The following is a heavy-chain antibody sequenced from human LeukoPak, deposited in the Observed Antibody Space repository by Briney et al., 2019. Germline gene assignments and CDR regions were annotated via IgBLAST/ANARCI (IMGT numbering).Heavy chain of an antibody. CDR3: AKDSPGNGITIFGVGDFDY. CDR1: GFTFSCYA. CDR2: ISGSGGST. V-gene: IGHV3-23*01. D-gene: IGHD3-3*01. J-gene: IGHJ4*02. Sequence: GGSLRLSCAASGFTFSCYAMSWVRQAPGKGLEWVSAISGSGGSTYYADSVKGRFTISRDNSKNTLYLQMNSLRAEDTAVYYCAKDSPGNGITIFGVGDFDYWGQGTLVTVSS.